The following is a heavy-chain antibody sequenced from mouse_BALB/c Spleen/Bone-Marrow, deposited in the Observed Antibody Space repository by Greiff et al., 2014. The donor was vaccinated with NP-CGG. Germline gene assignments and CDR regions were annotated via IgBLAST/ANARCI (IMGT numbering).Heavy chain of an antibody. CDR1: GFTFSSYG. CDR2: ISSGGSNT. Sequence: DVMLVESGGDLVKPGGSLKLSCAASGFTFSSYGMSWGRQTPDKRLEWVATISSGGSNTYYPDSVKGRITISRDNAKNTLYLQRSSLKAEYTAIYYCARHQRYYAMDYWGQGTSVTVSS. CDR3: ARHQRYYAMDY. V-gene: IGHV5-6*02. J-gene: IGHJ4*01.